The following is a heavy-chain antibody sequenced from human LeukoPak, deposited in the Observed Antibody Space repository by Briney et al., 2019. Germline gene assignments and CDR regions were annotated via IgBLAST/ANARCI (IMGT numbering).Heavy chain of an antibody. J-gene: IGHJ4*02. CDR1: GLSFSSYA. CDR3: AKEYTPSSPLGELDS. Sequence: PGGSLRLSCAVSGLSFSSYAFHWVRQAPGKGLEWVAVIRHDETNEYYADSVQGRFTISRDTSKTTLYLQMNSLRAEDTAVYYCAKEYTPSSPLGELDSWGQGTLVTVSS. V-gene: IGHV3-33*06. D-gene: IGHD6-6*01. CDR2: IRHDETNE.